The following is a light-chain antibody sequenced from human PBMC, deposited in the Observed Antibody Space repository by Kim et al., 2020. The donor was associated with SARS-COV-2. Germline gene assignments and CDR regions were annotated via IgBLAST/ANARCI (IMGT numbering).Light chain of an antibody. J-gene: IGLJ2*01. CDR2: GNS. CDR1: SSNIGAGYD. V-gene: IGLV1-40*01. CDR3: QSYDSSLSGYVV. Sequence: VTISCTGSSSNIGAGYDVHWYQQLLGTAPNLLIYGNSNRPSGVPDLFSGSKSGTSASLAITGLQAEDEADYYCQSYDSSLSGYVVFGGGTQLTVL.